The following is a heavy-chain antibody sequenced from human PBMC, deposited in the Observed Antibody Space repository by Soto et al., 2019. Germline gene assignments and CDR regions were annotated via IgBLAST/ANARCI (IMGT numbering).Heavy chain of an antibody. CDR2: ISAYNGNT. Sequence: QVQLVQSGAEVKKPGASVKVSCKASGYTFTSYGISWVRQAPGQGLEWMGWISAYNGNTNYAQKLQGRVTMTTATATNRAYVELRSLRSDDTPGYYCARSGGQWLGAGDDCWGQGTLVTVSS. J-gene: IGHJ4*02. V-gene: IGHV1-18*01. D-gene: IGHD6-19*01. CDR3: ARSGGQWLGAGDDC. CDR1: GYTFTSYG.